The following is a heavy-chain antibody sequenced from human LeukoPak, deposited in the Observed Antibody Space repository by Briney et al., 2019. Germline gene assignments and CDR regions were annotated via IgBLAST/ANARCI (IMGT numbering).Heavy chain of an antibody. V-gene: IGHV3-53*01. J-gene: IGHJ6*02. CDR1: GFAVSSNY. CDR3: ARDEPLTSRGPRTAPYYGMDV. Sequence: GGSLRLSCAASGFAVSSNYMSWVRQAPGKGLEWVSVIYSGGSTYYADSVKGRFTISRDNSKNTLYLQMNSLRAEDTAVYYCARDEPLTSRGPRTAPYYGMDVWGQGTTVTVSS. CDR2: IYSGGST.